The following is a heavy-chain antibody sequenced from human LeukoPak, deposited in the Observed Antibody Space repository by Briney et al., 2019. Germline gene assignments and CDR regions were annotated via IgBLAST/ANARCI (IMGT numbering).Heavy chain of an antibody. CDR1: GFTFSSYW. V-gene: IGHV3-7*01. D-gene: IGHD2-15*01. Sequence: GGSLRLSCVASGFTFSSYWMTWVRQAPGKGLEWVANIKTDGSQIYYVDSVKGRFTISRDNAKNSLYLQMNSLRAEDTAVYYCARGSAYCSGGSCFLDYWGQGTLVTVSS. CDR3: ARGSAYCSGGSCFLDY. CDR2: IKTDGSQI. J-gene: IGHJ4*02.